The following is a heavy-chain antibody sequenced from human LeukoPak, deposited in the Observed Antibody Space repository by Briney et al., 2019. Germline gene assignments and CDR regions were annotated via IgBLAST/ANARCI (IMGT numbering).Heavy chain of an antibody. CDR2: INHSGST. CDR1: GGSFSGDY. V-gene: IGHV4-34*01. Sequence: SETLSLTCAVYGGSFSGDYWSWIRQPPGKGLEWVAEINHSGSTNYNPSLKSRVTISVDTSKNQFSLKLSSVTAADTAVYYCAATYYDFWSGYYNPFDYWGQGTLVTVSS. J-gene: IGHJ4*02. D-gene: IGHD3-3*01. CDR3: AATYYDFWSGYYNPFDY.